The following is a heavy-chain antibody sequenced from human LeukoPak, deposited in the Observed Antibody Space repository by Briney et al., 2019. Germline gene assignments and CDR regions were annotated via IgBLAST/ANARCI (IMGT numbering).Heavy chain of an antibody. CDR3: ARARIAAAGADY. D-gene: IGHD6-13*01. CDR1: GYTFTVYY. CDR2: INPNSGGT. V-gene: IGHV1-2*02. Sequence: ASVTVSFKASGYTFTVYYMHWVRQAPGQGLEWMGWINPNSGGTNYAQKFQGRVTMTRDTSISTAYMELSRLRSDDTAVYYCARARIAAAGADYWGQGALVTVSS. J-gene: IGHJ4*02.